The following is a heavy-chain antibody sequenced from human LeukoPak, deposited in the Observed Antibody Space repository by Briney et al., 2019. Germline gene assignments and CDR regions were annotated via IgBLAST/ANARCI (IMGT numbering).Heavy chain of an antibody. D-gene: IGHD3-9*01. Sequence: SETLSLTCTVSGGSISSYYWSGIRQPPGKGLEWIGYIYYSGSTNYNPSLKSRVTISVDTSKNQFSLKLSSVTAADTAVYYCARGGTPHHKRTYYDILTLTLDAFDIWGQGTMVTVSS. CDR3: ARGGTPHHKRTYYDILTLTLDAFDI. CDR2: IYYSGST. V-gene: IGHV4-59*01. J-gene: IGHJ3*02. CDR1: GGSISSYY.